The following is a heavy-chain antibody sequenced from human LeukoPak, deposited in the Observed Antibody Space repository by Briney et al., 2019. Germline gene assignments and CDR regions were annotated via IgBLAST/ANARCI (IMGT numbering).Heavy chain of an antibody. Sequence: SETLSLTCTVSGGSISSSSYYWGWIRQPPGKGLEWIGSIYYSGSTYYNPSLKSRVTISVDTSKNQFSLKLSSVTAADTAVYYCAGRGIAAPPLYWYFDLWGRGTLVTVSS. J-gene: IGHJ2*01. CDR2: IYYSGST. D-gene: IGHD6-6*01. V-gene: IGHV4-39*01. CDR1: GGSISSSSYY. CDR3: AGRGIAAPPLYWYFDL.